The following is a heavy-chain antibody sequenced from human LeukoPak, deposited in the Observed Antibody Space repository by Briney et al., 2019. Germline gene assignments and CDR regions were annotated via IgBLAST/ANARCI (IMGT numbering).Heavy chain of an antibody. J-gene: IGHJ4*02. CDR1: GFTFSSYA. CDR3: ASPMRVVATLGGATVGHDY. D-gene: IGHD3-22*01. CDR2: ISYDGSNK. Sequence: GGSLRLSCAASGFTFSSYAMHWVRQAPGKGLEWVAVISYDGSNKYYADSVKGRFTISRDNSKNTLYLQMNSLRAEDTAVYYCASPMRVVATLGGATVGHDYWGQGTLVTVSS. V-gene: IGHV3-30*04.